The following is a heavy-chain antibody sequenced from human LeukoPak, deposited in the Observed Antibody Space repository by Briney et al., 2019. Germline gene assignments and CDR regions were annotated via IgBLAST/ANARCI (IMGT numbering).Heavy chain of an antibody. Sequence: GGSLRLSCAASGFTFSRYWMHWVRQAPGKGLVWVSRINGDGSTTSYADSVKGGFTISRDNAKNTLHLQMNSLRAEDTAVYYCATGNYYDSRGYYTFGHWGQGTLVTVSS. V-gene: IGHV3-74*01. D-gene: IGHD3-22*01. CDR3: ATGNYYDSRGYYTFGH. CDR1: GFTFSRYW. CDR2: INGDGSTT. J-gene: IGHJ1*01.